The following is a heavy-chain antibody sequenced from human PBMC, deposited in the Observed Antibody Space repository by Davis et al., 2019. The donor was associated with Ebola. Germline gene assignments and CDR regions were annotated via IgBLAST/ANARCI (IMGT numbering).Heavy chain of an antibody. CDR3: ARDRSGGAFDI. V-gene: IGHV3-48*02. CDR2: IRTGSTANI. D-gene: IGHD1-26*01. J-gene: IGHJ3*02. Sequence: PGGSLRLSCAASGFTFSSYDMNWVRQAPGKGLEWVSFIRTGSTANIYYADSVKGRFTASRDNAKNSLYLQMNGLRDEDTDVYYCARDRSGGAFDIWGQGTMVTVSS. CDR1: GFTFSSYD.